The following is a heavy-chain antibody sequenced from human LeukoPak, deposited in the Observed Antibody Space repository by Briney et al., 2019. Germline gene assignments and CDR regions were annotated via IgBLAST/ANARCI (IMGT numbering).Heavy chain of an antibody. D-gene: IGHD3-16*01. Sequence: PSETLSLTCTVSDDSISDYYRGWIRQPPGKGLEWIGYFHNSGTSTYNPSLKSRVTISADTSKNQFSLKLNSLTIADTAVYYCTRGAGWLIDYWGQGTLVTVSS. J-gene: IGHJ4*02. CDR2: FHNSGTS. CDR3: TRGAGWLIDY. V-gene: IGHV4-59*01. CDR1: DDSISDYY.